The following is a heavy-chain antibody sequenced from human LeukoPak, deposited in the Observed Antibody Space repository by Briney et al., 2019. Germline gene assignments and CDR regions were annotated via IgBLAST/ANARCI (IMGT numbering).Heavy chain of an antibody. CDR1: GGPISSSTDY. D-gene: IGHD3-10*01. CDR2: IHYGGNT. V-gene: IGHV4-39*07. CDR3: ARGSRHYASGSYNSWFDP. J-gene: IGHJ5*02. Sequence: SETLSLTCTVSGGPISSSTDYWGWLRQPPGTGLEWIGSIHYGGNTYYNPSLKSRITISVDMSNNQFFLKLNSVTAADTAVYYCARGSRHYASGSYNSWFDPWGQGTLVTVSS.